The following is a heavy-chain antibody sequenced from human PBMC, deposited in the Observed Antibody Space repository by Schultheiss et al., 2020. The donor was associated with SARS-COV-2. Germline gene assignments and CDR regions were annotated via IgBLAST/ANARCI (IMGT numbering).Heavy chain of an antibody. V-gene: IGHV3-15*01. J-gene: IGHJ6*03. CDR1: GFTFSNAW. D-gene: IGHD4-11*01. Sequence: GGSLRLSCAASGFTFSNAWMSWVRQAPGKGLEWVGRIKSKTDGGTTDYAAPVKGRFTISRDNSKNTLYLQMNSLRAEDTAVYYCARDGDYSNYYYMDVWGKGTTVTVSS. CDR3: ARDGDYSNYYYMDV. CDR2: IKSKTDGGTT.